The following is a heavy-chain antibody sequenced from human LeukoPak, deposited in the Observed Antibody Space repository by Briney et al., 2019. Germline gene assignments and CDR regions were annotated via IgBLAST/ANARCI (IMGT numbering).Heavy chain of an antibody. CDR3: AKRNWKGPTDNPLRGSYYFDH. J-gene: IGHJ4*02. D-gene: IGHD4-11*01. Sequence: GGSLRLSCAASGFTLSSYGMHWVRQAPDKGLEWVAFIHHDGNDNNYAASVRGRFTISRDIFRNTLYLQMDNLRTEDTAVYYCAKRNWKGPTDNPLRGSYYFDHWGQGTLVTVSS. V-gene: IGHV3-30*02. CDR2: IHHDGNDN. CDR1: GFTLSSYG.